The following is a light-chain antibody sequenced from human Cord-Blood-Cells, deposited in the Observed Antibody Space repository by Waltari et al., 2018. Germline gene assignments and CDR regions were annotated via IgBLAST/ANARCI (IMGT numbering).Light chain of an antibody. J-gene: IGKJ2*03. CDR1: QSISSY. V-gene: IGKV1-39*01. Sequence: DIQMTQSPSSLSASVGDRVTITCRASQSISSYLNGYQQKPGKAPKLPIYAASSLQSGVPSRFSGSGSGTDFTLTISSLQPEDFATYYCQQSYSTPYSFGQGTKLEIK. CDR2: AAS. CDR3: QQSYSTPYS.